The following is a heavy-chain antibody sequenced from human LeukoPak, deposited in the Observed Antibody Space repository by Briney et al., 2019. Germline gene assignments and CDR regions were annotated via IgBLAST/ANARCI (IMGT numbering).Heavy chain of an antibody. CDR2: INPKTGGT. V-gene: IGHV1-2*02. Sequence: ASVKVSCKSSGYTFTDYYMHWVRQAPGQGLEWMGWINPKTGGTNYAQKFQGRDTMTRDTSISTIRTAYMELSRLRSDDTAVYYCARVSGLGYFDYWGQGTLVTVSS. D-gene: IGHD2/OR15-2a*01. J-gene: IGHJ4*02. CDR1: GYTFTDYY. CDR3: ARVSGLGYFDY.